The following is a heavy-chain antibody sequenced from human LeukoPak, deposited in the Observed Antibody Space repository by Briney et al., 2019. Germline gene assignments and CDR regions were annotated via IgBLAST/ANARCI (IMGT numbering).Heavy chain of an antibody. J-gene: IGHJ4*02. D-gene: IGHD5-24*01. V-gene: IGHV4-39*01. CDR2: IFYSRPP. CDR1: GGSISSSSYY. CDR3: ARRKGRDGYNYY. Sequence: PSETLSLTCTVSGGSISSSSYYWGWIRQPPGKGREWIGFIFYSRPPSYNPSLKRRFSISVDTSKNQFSLKLSSVTAADTAVYYCARRKGRDGYNYYWGQGTLVTVSS.